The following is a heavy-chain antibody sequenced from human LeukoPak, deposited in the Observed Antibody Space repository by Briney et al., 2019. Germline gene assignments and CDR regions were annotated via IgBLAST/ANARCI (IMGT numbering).Heavy chain of an antibody. CDR2: IWYDGSKK. D-gene: IGHD2-2*01. V-gene: IGHV3-33*08. CDR1: GFTFSSYA. J-gene: IGHJ4*02. CDR3: ARDYCSTTTCLDY. Sequence: GGSLRLSCAASGFTFSSYAMSWVRQAPGQGLEWVAVIWYDGSKKYYADSVKGRFIISRDDSKNTLYLQMNSLRAEDTALYYCARDYCSTTTCLDYWGRGTLVTVSS.